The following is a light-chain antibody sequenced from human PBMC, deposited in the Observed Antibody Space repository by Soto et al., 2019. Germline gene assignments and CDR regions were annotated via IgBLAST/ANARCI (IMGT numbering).Light chain of an antibody. J-gene: IGKJ1*01. V-gene: IGKV3-15*01. CDR2: GVS. CDR3: QQYDNWPPWT. CDR1: ESVGSH. Sequence: DTVMTQSPATLSVSPGETATLSCRASESVGSHLAWYQQKAGQPPRLLIYGVSTRATGIPARFRGSGSETDFTLTISSLQSEDSAIYYCQQYDNWPPWTFGQGTKVEI.